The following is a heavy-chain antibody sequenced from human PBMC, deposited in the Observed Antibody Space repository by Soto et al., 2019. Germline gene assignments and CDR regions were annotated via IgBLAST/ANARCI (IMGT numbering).Heavy chain of an antibody. CDR3: AIVRVADSPLDH. D-gene: IGHD3-10*02. J-gene: IGHJ4*02. CDR1: GFIFSNYG. V-gene: IGHV3-30*03. CDR2: ISYDGSDI. Sequence: QVQLVETGGGVVQPVRSLRLSCAGSGFIFSNYGMHWVRQAPGKGLEWVAFISYDGSDILYADSVKGRFTISRDNSKSTLFLHMNRPRAEDTAVYFCAIVRVADSPLDHWGQGSLVTVSS.